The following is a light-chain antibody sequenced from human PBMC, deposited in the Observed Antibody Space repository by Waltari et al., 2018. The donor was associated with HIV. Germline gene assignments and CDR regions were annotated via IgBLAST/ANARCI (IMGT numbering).Light chain of an antibody. CDR2: DVS. J-gene: IGLJ2*01. V-gene: IGLV2-14*03. Sequence: QSALTQPASVPGSPAQSIAISCTGTSSDFPTYKFVSWYQQHPGKAPKLLIYDVSKRPSGVSDRFSGSKSGYTASLTISGLQAEDEADYYCSSYTGSSTVFGGGTKLTVL. CDR3: SSYTGSSTV. CDR1: SSDFPTYKF.